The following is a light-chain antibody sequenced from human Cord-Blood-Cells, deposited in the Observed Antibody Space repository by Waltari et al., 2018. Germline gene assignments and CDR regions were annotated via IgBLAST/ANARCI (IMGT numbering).Light chain of an antibody. V-gene: IGKV1-NL1*01. J-gene: IGKJ2*01. CDR3: QQYYSTPLYT. CDR2: AAS. CDR1: QGISNS. Sequence: DIQMTQSPSSLSASVGDRVTITCRASQGISNSLAWYQPKPGKAPKLLLYAASRLESGVPSRFSGSGSGTDYTLTISSLQPEDFATYYCQQYYSTPLYTFGQGTKLEIK.